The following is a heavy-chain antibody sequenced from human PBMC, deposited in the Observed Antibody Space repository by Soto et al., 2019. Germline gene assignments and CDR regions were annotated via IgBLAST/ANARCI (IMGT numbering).Heavy chain of an antibody. CDR2: IWYDGSNK. Sequence: GCPRLSCAASGFTFSSYGMHWVRQAPGKGLEWVAVIWYDGSNKYYADSVKGRFTISRDNSKNTLYLQMNSLRAEDTAVYYCARDSGGYSYGYLYYYYYGMDVWGQGTTVTVSS. CDR1: GFTFSSYG. V-gene: IGHV3-33*01. CDR3: ARDSGGYSYGYLYYYYYGMDV. D-gene: IGHD5-18*01. J-gene: IGHJ6*02.